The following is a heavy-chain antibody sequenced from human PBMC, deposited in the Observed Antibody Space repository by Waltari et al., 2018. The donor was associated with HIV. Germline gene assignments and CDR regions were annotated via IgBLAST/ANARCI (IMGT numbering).Heavy chain of an antibody. J-gene: IGHJ4*02. CDR2: MNTNSGNT. Sequence: QVQLVQSGAEVKKPGASVKVSCKASGYTFTSYDINWVRQATGQGLEWMGWMNTNSGNTGYAQKFEGIVTMTRNTSISTSYMELSSLRSEDTAVYYCARVVRGEVVVPAAAVDYWGQGTLVTVSS. CDR3: ARVVRGEVVVPAAAVDY. V-gene: IGHV1-8*01. CDR1: GYTFTSYD. D-gene: IGHD2-2*01.